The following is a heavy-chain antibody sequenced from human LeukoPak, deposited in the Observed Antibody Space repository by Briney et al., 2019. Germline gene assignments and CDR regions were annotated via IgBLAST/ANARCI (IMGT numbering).Heavy chain of an antibody. V-gene: IGHV1-24*01. CDR3: ATSKGLLLSLDY. J-gene: IGHJ4*02. CDR1: GYTLTELS. D-gene: IGHD2-21*02. CDR2: FDPDDGET. Sequence: ASVKVSCKVSGYTLTELSMHWVRQAPGKGLEWMGGFDPDDGETIYAQKFQGRVTMTEDTSTGTAYMELSSRRSEDTAVYYCATSKGLLLSLDYWGQGTLVTVSS.